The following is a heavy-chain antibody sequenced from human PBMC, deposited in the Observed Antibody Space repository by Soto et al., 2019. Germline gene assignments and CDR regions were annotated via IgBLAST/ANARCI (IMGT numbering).Heavy chain of an antibody. Sequence: GGSLRLSCAASGFTFSSYAMSWVRQAPGKGLEWVSAISGSGGSTYYADSVKGRFTISRDNSKNTLYLQMNSLRAEDTAVYYCAKDIGYGTNGVCYKGDAFDIWGQGTMVTVSS. V-gene: IGHV3-23*01. J-gene: IGHJ3*02. CDR1: GFTFSSYA. CDR3: AKDIGYGTNGVCYKGDAFDI. CDR2: ISGSGGST. D-gene: IGHD2-8*01.